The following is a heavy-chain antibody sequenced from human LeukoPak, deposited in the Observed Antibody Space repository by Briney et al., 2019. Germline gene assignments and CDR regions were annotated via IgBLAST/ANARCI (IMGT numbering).Heavy chain of an antibody. V-gene: IGHV3-53*01. Sequence: GGSLRLSCAASGFTVSSNYMSWVRQAPGKGLEWVSVIYSGGSTYYADSVKGRFTISRDNSKNTLYLQINSLRAEDTAVYYCARGWDSSSWSFDYWGQGTLVTVSS. CDR1: GFTVSSNY. CDR2: IYSGGST. J-gene: IGHJ4*02. D-gene: IGHD6-13*01. CDR3: ARGWDSSSWSFDY.